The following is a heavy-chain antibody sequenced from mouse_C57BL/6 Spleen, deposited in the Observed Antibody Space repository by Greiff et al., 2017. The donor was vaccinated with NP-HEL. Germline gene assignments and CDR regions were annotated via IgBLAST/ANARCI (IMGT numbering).Heavy chain of an antibody. V-gene: IGHV1-59*01. CDR2: IDPSDSYT. CDR3: ASRGVSATRYFDV. J-gene: IGHJ1*03. Sequence: QVQLQQPGAELVRPGTSVKLSCKASGYTFTSYWMHWVKQRPGQGLEWIGVIDPSDSYTNYNQKFKGKATLTVDTSSSTAYMQLSSLTSEDSAVYYCASRGVSATRYFDVWGTGTTVTVSS. CDR1: GYTFTSYW. D-gene: IGHD1-2*01.